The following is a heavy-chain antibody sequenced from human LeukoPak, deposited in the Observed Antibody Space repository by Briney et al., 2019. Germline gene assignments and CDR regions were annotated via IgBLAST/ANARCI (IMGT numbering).Heavy chain of an antibody. CDR2: ISAYNGNT. J-gene: IGHJ5*02. CDR3: ARGISSSWPLYSWFDP. D-gene: IGHD6-13*01. Sequence: ASVKVSCKASGYTFTNYGIIWVRQAPGQGLEWMGWISAYNGNTNYAHNLQGRVTLTTDTSTNTAYMELRSLRFDDTAVYYCARGISSSWPLYSWFDPWGQGTLVTVSS. V-gene: IGHV1-18*01. CDR1: GYTFTNYG.